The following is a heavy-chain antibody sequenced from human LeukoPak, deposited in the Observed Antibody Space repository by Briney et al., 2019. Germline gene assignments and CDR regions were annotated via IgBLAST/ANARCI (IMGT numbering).Heavy chain of an antibody. Sequence: PSETLSLTCTVSGGSISSSSYYWGWIRQPPGKGLEWIGSIYYSGSTYYNPSLKSRVTISVDTSKNQFSLKLSSVTAADTAVYYCARSPRYYYDSSAEYYFDYWGQGTLVTVSS. CDR1: GGSISSSSYY. V-gene: IGHV4-39*01. CDR3: ARSPRYYYDSSAEYYFDY. D-gene: IGHD3-22*01. CDR2: IYYSGST. J-gene: IGHJ4*02.